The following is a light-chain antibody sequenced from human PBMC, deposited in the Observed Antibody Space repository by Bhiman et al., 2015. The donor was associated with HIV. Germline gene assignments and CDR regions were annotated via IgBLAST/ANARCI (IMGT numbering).Light chain of an antibody. J-gene: IGLJ2*01. Sequence: QSALTQTASVSGSPGQSITISCTGTRSDIGSYHLVSWYQQYPGIAPTLLIYEVDKRPSGVSNRFSGSKSGNTASLTISGLQAEDEADYYCCSYAGSSTLLFGGGTKLTVL. V-gene: IGLV2-23*02. CDR3: CSYAGSSTLL. CDR1: RSDIGSYHL. CDR2: EVD.